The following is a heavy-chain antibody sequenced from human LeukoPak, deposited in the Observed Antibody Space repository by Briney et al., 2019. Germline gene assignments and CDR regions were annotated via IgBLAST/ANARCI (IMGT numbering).Heavy chain of an antibody. CDR3: VKDHVSYFKNWFDP. CDR1: GFTFNSYA. V-gene: IGHV3-64D*06. D-gene: IGHD3-10*01. J-gene: IGHJ5*02. CDR2: ISSNGGTT. Sequence: GGSLRLSCAASGFTFNSYAMHWVRQAPGKGLEYVSAISSNGGTTYYADSVKGRFTISRDNSKNTLYLQMSSLRAEDTAMYYCVKDHVSYFKNWFDPWGQGTLVTVSS.